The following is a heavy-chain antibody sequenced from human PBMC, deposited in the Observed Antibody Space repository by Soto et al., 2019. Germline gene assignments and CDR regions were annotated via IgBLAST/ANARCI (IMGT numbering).Heavy chain of an antibody. Sequence: QVQLVESGGGLVKPGGSLRLSCAASGFTFSDYYMSWIRQAPGKGLEWVSYISSSGSTIYYADSVKGRFTISRDNDKNSLYLQMNSLRAEDTAVYYCARDVSHYDYIWGSYRYRSFDYWGQGTLVTVSS. D-gene: IGHD3-16*02. CDR3: ARDVSHYDYIWGSYRYRSFDY. J-gene: IGHJ4*02. V-gene: IGHV3-11*01. CDR1: GFTFSDYY. CDR2: ISSSGSTI.